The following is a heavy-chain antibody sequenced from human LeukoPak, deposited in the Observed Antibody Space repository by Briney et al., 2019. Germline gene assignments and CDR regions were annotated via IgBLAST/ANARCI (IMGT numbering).Heavy chain of an antibody. V-gene: IGHV3-66*01. CDR1: GFTVSSNY. CDR3: ARERRRYCSSTSCYRGPYYYYGMDV. CDR2: IYSGGST. D-gene: IGHD2-2*01. J-gene: IGHJ6*02. Sequence: GGSLRLSCAASGFTVSSNYMSRVRQAPGKGLEWVSVIYSGGSTYYADSVKGRFTISRDNSKNTLYLQMNSLRAEDTAVYYCARERRRYCSSTSCYRGPYYYYGMDVWGQGTTVTVSS.